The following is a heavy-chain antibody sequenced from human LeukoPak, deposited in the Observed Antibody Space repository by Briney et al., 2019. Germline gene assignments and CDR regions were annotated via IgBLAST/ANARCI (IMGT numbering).Heavy chain of an antibody. V-gene: IGHV3-23*01. J-gene: IGHJ5*02. CDR2: ISGSGSST. D-gene: IGHD3-22*01. CDR3: AKGGLATLAS. CDR1: GFPFTTHA. Sequence: GGSLRLSCAASGFPFTTHAMTWVRQALGKGLEWVSAISGSGSSTYYADSVKGRFTISRDNSKNTLYLQMNSLRAEDTAVYYCAKGGLATLASWGQGALVTVSS.